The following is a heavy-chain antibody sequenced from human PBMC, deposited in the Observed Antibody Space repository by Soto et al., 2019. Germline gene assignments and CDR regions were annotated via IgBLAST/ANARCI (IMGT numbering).Heavy chain of an antibody. Sequence: QVQLVESGGGVVQPGRSLRLSCAASGFTFSGYGMHWVHQAPGKGLEWVAVIWYDGSNKYYADSVKGRFTISRDNSKNTLYLQMNSLRAEDTAVYYCAREKSIAAAFDYWGQGTLVTVSS. J-gene: IGHJ4*02. CDR3: AREKSIAAAFDY. CDR1: GFTFSGYG. CDR2: IWYDGSNK. D-gene: IGHD6-13*01. V-gene: IGHV3-33*01.